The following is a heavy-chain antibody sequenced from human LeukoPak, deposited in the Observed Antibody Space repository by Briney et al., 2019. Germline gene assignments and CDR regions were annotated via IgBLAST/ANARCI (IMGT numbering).Heavy chain of an antibody. V-gene: IGHV3-74*01. J-gene: IGHJ6*02. Sequence: GGSLRLSCAASGFTFSSYWMHWVRQAPGKGLVWVSRINSDGSSTSYADSVKGRFTISRDNAKNTLYLQMNSLRAEDTAVYYCARDLYCSGGSCYYYGMDVWGQGTTVTVSS. CDR1: GFTFSSYW. CDR2: INSDGSST. D-gene: IGHD2-15*01. CDR3: ARDLYCSGGSCYYYGMDV.